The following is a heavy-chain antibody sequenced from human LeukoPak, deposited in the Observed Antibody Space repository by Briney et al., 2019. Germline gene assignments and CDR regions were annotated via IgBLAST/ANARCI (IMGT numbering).Heavy chain of an antibody. V-gene: IGHV3-30*02. CDR3: AKAFHIAVAAYWYFDL. J-gene: IGHJ2*01. CDR2: IRYDGSNK. CDR1: GFTFSSYG. D-gene: IGHD6-19*01. Sequence: GGSLRLSCAASGFTFSSYGMHWVRHAPGKGLEWVAFIRYDGSNKYYADSVKGRFTISRDNSKNTLYLQMNSLRAEGTAVYYCAKAFHIAVAAYWYFDLWGRGTLVTVSS.